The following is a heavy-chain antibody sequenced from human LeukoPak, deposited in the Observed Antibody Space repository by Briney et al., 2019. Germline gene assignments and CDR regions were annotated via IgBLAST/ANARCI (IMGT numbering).Heavy chain of an antibody. V-gene: IGHV3-48*03. CDR2: ISSSGSTI. CDR3: ARRWEIFDY. CDR1: GFTFSSYE. Sequence: GGSLRLSCAASGFTFSSYEMNWVRQAPGEGLEWVSYISSSGSTIYYADSVKGRFTISRDNSKNTLYLQMNSLRAEDTAVYYCARRWEIFDYWGQGTLVTVSS. J-gene: IGHJ4*02. D-gene: IGHD1-26*01.